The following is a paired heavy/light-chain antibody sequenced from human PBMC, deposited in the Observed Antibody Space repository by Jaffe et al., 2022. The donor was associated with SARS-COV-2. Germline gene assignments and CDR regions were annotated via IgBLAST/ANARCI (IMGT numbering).Heavy chain of an antibody. V-gene: IGHV3-33*01. Sequence: QVQLVESGGGVVQPGRSLRLPCAASGFTFSSFGMHWVRQAPGKGLEWVALVWSDGINKYYADSVKGRFTISRDNSKNTVYLQMDSLRVEDTAVYYCARDLPTGIVGAPPRGPFDYWGQGTLVTVSA. CDR3: ARDLPTGIVGAPPRGPFDY. CDR1: GFTFSSFG. J-gene: IGHJ4*02. D-gene: IGHD1-26*01. CDR2: VWSDGINK.
Light chain of an antibody. V-gene: IGKV1-5*03. CDR3: QQYNRYST. CDR2: KAS. CDR1: QSISSW. J-gene: IGKJ2*01. Sequence: DIQMTQSPSTLSASVGDRVTITCRASQSISSWLAWYQQKPGKAPKLLIYKASSLESGVPSRFSGSGSGTEFTLTISSLQPDDFATYYCQQYNRYSTFGQGTKLDIK.